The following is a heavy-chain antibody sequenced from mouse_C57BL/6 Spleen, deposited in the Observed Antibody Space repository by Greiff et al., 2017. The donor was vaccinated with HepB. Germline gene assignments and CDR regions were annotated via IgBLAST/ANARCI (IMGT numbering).Heavy chain of an antibody. Sequence: QVHVKQSGAELVKPGASVKMSCKASGYTFTSYWITWVKQRPGQGLEWIGDIYPGSGSTNYNEKFKSKATLTVDTSSSTAYMQLSSLTSEDSAVYYCARAYYDYPNYWGQGTTLTVSS. CDR3: ARAYYDYPNY. CDR1: GYTFTSYW. CDR2: IYPGSGST. J-gene: IGHJ2*01. V-gene: IGHV1-55*01. D-gene: IGHD2-4*01.